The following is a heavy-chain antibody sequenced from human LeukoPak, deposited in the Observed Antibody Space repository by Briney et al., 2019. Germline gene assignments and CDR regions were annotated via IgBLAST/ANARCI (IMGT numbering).Heavy chain of an antibody. J-gene: IGHJ5*02. V-gene: IGHV1-8*01. Sequence: GASVKVSCKVSGYTFTSYDINWVRQATGQGLEWMGWMNPNSGNTGYAQKFQGRVTMTRNTSISTAYMELSSLRSEDTAVYYCARGFYYDFWSGYSRHYNWFDPWGQGTLVTVSS. D-gene: IGHD3-3*01. CDR3: ARGFYYDFWSGYSRHYNWFDP. CDR2: MNPNSGNT. CDR1: GYTFTSYD.